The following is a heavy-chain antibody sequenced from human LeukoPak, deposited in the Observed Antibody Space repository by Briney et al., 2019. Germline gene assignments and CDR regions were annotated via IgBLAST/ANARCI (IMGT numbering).Heavy chain of an antibody. J-gene: IGHJ2*01. D-gene: IGHD3-10*01. CDR1: GYTLRQLS. CDR2: FDPEDGET. CDR3: AASSSQILDKIYYFDL. V-gene: IGHV1-24*01. Sequence: ASVEVSCKPSGYTLRQLSIHWVRQAPGKGLEWMGGFDPEDGETIYSQKFQGRVTMTEDTSTDTAYMDLRSLRLDDTAVYYCAASSSQILDKIYYFDLWGRGTLVSVSS.